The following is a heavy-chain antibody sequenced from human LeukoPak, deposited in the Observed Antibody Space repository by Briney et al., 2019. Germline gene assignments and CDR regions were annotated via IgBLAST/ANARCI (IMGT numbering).Heavy chain of an antibody. V-gene: IGHV3-21*01. CDR1: GFTFSSYS. CDR3: ARVHSSGYYYFDY. CDR2: ISSSSSYI. J-gene: IGHJ4*02. Sequence: SGGSLRLSCAASGFTFSSYSMNWVRQAPGKGLEWVSSISSSSSYIYYADSVKGRFTISRDNAKNSLYLQMNSLRAEDTAVYYCARVHSSGYYYFDYWGQGTLVTVSS. D-gene: IGHD3-22*01.